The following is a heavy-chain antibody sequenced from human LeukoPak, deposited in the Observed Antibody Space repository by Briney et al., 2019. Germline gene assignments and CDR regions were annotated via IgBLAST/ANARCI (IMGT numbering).Heavy chain of an antibody. D-gene: IGHD5-18*01. CDR2: ISGSGGST. Sequence: GGSLRLSCAASGFSLSSYAMSWVRQAPGKGLEWVSAISGSGGSTYYADSVKGRFTVSRDNSKNTLHLQMNSLRAEDTAVYYCAKGHDRGYSYGYAVFDYWGQGTLVIVSS. CDR3: AKGHDRGYSYGYAVFDY. V-gene: IGHV3-23*01. CDR1: GFSLSSYA. J-gene: IGHJ4*02.